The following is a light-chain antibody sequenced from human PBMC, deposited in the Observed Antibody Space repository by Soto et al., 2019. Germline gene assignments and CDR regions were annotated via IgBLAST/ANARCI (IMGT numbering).Light chain of an antibody. J-gene: IGKJ1*01. Sequence: DIQMTHSPSTLSASVGDRVTITCRASQNINKWLAWYQQKPGKAPKLLIYEASTLEGGVPSRFSGSGSGTEFTLTISSLQPDDFATYWCQQYKSYSTFGQGTKMDIK. CDR2: EAS. V-gene: IGKV1-5*03. CDR3: QQYKSYST. CDR1: QNINKW.